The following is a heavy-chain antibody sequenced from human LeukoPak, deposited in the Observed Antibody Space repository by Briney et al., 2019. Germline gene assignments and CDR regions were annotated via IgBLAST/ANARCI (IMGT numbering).Heavy chain of an antibody. D-gene: IGHD3-16*02. CDR3: ARQDYAWGSYRYTGGYYFDY. J-gene: IGHJ4*02. Sequence: SETLSLTCTVSGGSISSYYWSWIRQPPGKGLEWIGYIYYSGSTNYNPSLKSRVTISVDTSKNQFSLKLSSVTAADTAVYYCARQDYAWGSYRYTGGYYFDYWGQGTLVTVSS. CDR2: IYYSGST. V-gene: IGHV4-59*08. CDR1: GGSISSYY.